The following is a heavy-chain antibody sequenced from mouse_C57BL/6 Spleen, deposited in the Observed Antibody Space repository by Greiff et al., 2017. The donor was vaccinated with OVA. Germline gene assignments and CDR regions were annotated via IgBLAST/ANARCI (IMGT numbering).Heavy chain of an antibody. CDR1: GFTFSSYA. V-gene: IGHV5-9-1*02. CDR2: ISSSGDYN. CDR3: TRVYDYEAMDY. J-gene: IGHJ4*01. Sequence: EVKLVESGEGLVKPGGSLKLSCAASGFTFSSYAMSWVRQTPGKGLEWVAYISSSGDYNYYAYTVKGRFTISRDNARNTLYLQMSSLESEDTARYYCTRVYDYEAMDYWGQGTSVTVSS. D-gene: IGHD1-1*01.